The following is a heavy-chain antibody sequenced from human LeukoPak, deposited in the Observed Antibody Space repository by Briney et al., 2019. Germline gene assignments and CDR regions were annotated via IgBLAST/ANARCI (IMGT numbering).Heavy chain of an antibody. V-gene: IGHV1-2*02. Sequence: SVHVSGKACRFPFHRYYMHWLGQAPAQGREWMGWINPNSGDAHSAQKCQGRVTMTRDTSISTAYMEPRRLRSDVSAGDHCGRGGNSSADSFDIWGQGTMVTVSS. CDR3: GRGGNSSADSFDI. D-gene: IGHD3-22*01. J-gene: IGHJ3*02. CDR2: INPNSGDA. CDR1: RFPFHRYY.